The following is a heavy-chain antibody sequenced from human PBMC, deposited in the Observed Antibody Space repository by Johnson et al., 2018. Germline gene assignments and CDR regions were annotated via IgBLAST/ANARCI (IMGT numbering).Heavy chain of an antibody. CDR1: GFTFDDYA. CDR2: ISWNSGTI. Sequence: EVQLVETGGGLVQPGRSLRLSCAASGFTFDDYAMHWVRQVPGKGLEWVSGISWNSGTIGYADSVKGRFIISRDNARNSLYLQLNSLRPEDTAFYYCAKGFLGGKVTFTLFDYWGQGTLVNVSS. J-gene: IGHJ4*02. D-gene: IGHD2-21*02. V-gene: IGHV3-9*01. CDR3: AKGFLGGKVTFTLFDY.